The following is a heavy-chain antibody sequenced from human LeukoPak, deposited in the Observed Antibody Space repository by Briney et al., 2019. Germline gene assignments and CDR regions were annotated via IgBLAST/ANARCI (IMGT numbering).Heavy chain of an antibody. J-gene: IGHJ4*02. CDR1: GGSLSSYY. CDR3: ARVAYYDSSAYYYDFDY. CDR2: IYYSGST. V-gene: IGHV4-59*04. Sequence: SETLSLTCTVSGGSLSSYYWSWIRPPPGKGLGWIGYIYYSGSTYYNPSLKGRVTLSLDTSKNQFSLKLTSVTAADTAVYYCARVAYYDSSAYYYDFDYWGQGTLVTVSS. D-gene: IGHD3-22*01.